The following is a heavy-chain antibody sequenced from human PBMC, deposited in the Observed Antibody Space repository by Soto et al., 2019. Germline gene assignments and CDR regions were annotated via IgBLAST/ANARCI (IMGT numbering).Heavy chain of an antibody. CDR3: ARARQYYDCELDP. CDR2: IYYSGRT. D-gene: IGHD3-16*01. CDR1: GGSITSSSYY. Sequence: SETLSLTCTVSGGSITSSSYYWGWIRQPPGKGLEWIGSIYYSGRTYYSPSLKSRVTISLDTSENQFSLKLTSVTAADTAIYYCARARQYYDCELDPWGQGTLVTVSS. J-gene: IGHJ5*02. V-gene: IGHV4-39*07.